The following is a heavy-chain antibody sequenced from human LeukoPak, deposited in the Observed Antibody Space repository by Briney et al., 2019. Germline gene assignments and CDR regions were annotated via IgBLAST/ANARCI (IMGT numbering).Heavy chain of an antibody. D-gene: IGHD2-21*02. Sequence: GSLRLSCAASGFTFSNYKMHWVRQAPGKGLEWVSYLTGIGNTIDYAGSVRGQFTISRDNAKNSLYLQMNSLRVEDTAVYFCAREGSTDCHFDYWGQGTLVTVSS. CDR3: AREGSTDCHFDY. V-gene: IGHV3-48*03. CDR2: LTGIGNTI. CDR1: GFTFSNYK. J-gene: IGHJ4*02.